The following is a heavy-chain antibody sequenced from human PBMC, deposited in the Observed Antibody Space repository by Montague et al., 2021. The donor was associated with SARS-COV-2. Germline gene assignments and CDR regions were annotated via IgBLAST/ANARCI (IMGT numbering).Heavy chain of an antibody. CDR3: ARHGWGWLRLLRPFDY. Sequence: SETLSLTCTVSGGSISSSTYYWGWIRQPPGKGLEWIGSIYYSGSTYYNPSLKSRVTMSVDTSKNQFSLKLSSVTAADTAVYYCARHGWGWLRLLRPFDYWGQGTLVTVSS. J-gene: IGHJ4*02. CDR2: IYYSGST. V-gene: IGHV4-39*01. D-gene: IGHD5-12*01. CDR1: GGSISSSTYY.